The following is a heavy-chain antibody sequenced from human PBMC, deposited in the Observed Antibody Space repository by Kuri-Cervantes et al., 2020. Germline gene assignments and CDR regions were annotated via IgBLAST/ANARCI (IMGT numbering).Heavy chain of an antibody. D-gene: IGHD3-22*01. CDR3: ANGWGYITMIVPFDY. J-gene: IGHJ4*02. CDR2: IWYDGSNK. Sequence: GESLKISCAASGFTFSSYGMHWVRQAPGKGLEWMAVIWYDGSNKYYADSVKGRFTISRDNSKNTLYLQMNSLRAEDTAVYYCANGWGYITMIVPFDYWGQGTLVTVSS. CDR1: GFTFSSYG. V-gene: IGHV3-33*06.